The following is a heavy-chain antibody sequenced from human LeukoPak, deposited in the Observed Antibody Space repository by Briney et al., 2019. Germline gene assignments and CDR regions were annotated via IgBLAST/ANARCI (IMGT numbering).Heavy chain of an antibody. D-gene: IGHD2-8*02. J-gene: IGHJ4*02. V-gene: IGHV3-74*01. CDR1: GFTFSSYW. CDR3: ARGSGLDY. CDR2: INSDGSST. Sequence: PGGSLRLSCAASGFTFSSYWMHWVRQAPGKGLVGVSRINSDGSSTSYADSVKGRFTISRDNAKNTLYLQMNSLRAEDTAVYYCARGSGLDYWGQGTLVTVSS.